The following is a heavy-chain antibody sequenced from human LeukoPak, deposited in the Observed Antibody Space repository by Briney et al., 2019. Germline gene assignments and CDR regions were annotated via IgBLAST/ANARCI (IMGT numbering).Heavy chain of an antibody. V-gene: IGHV3-23*01. CDR1: GFTFSSYA. Sequence: AGGSLRLSCAASGFTFSSYAMSWVRQAPGKGLEWVSAISGSGGSTYYADSVKGRFTISRDNSKNTLYLQMNSLRAEDTAVYYCAKVTSCCFFTHFDYWGQRTMVTVSS. CDR3: AKVTSCCFFTHFDY. J-gene: IGHJ4*02. D-gene: IGHD2-2*01. CDR2: ISGSGGST.